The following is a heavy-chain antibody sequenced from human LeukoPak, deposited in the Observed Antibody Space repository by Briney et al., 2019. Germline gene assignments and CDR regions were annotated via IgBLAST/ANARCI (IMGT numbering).Heavy chain of an antibody. CDR1: GYTFTSYG. Sequence: ASVKVSCKASGYTFTSYGITWVRQAPGQGLEWMGWISPYNGNTNYAQKVQGGVTMTTDTSTSTAYMELRSLRSDDTAVYYCVRGGVHCSSISCYSMDVWGQGTTVTVSS. V-gene: IGHV1-18*01. D-gene: IGHD2-2*01. CDR3: VRGGVHCSSISCYSMDV. J-gene: IGHJ6*02. CDR2: ISPYNGNT.